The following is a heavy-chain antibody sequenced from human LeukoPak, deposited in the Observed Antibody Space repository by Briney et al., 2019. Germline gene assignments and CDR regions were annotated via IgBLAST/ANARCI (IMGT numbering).Heavy chain of an antibody. D-gene: IGHD4-23*01. V-gene: IGHV3-33*06. Sequence: PGGSLRLSCAASGFTFSSYGMHWVRQAPGKGLEWVAVIWYGGSNKYYADSVKGRFTISRDNSKNTLYLQMNSLRAEDTAVYYCAKDYGGNYFDYWGREPWSPSPQ. J-gene: IGHJ4*02. CDR3: AKDYGGNYFDY. CDR2: IWYGGSNK. CDR1: GFTFSSYG.